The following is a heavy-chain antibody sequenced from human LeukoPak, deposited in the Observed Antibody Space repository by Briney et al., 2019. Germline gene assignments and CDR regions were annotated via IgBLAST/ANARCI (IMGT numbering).Heavy chain of an antibody. Sequence: GGSLRLSCAASGFTFSSYGMHWVRQAPGKGPEWVAVISYDGSNKYYADSVKGRFTISRDNAKNSLYLQMNSLRAEDTAVFYCARDYDDFWSGYYPHDAFDIWGQGTMVTVSS. CDR2: ISYDGSNK. J-gene: IGHJ3*02. CDR3: ARDYDDFWSGYYPHDAFDI. D-gene: IGHD3-3*01. V-gene: IGHV3-30*03. CDR1: GFTFSSYG.